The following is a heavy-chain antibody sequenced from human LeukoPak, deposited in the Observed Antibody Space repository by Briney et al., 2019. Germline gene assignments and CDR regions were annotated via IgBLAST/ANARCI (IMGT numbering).Heavy chain of an antibody. Sequence: ASVNVSFKASGGTFSSYAISWVRQAPGQGLEWMGWISAYNDNTNYAQKFQGRVTMTTDTSTSTAYMELRSLRSDDTAVYYCARVRALLWFGEPDWFDPWGQGTLVTVSS. J-gene: IGHJ5*02. V-gene: IGHV1-18*01. D-gene: IGHD3-10*01. CDR2: ISAYNDNT. CDR1: GGTFSSYA. CDR3: ARVRALLWFGEPDWFDP.